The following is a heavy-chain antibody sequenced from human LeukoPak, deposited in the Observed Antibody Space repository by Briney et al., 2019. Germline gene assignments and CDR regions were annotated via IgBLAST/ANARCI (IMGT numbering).Heavy chain of an antibody. CDR2: INPSSGGT. J-gene: IGHJ4*02. D-gene: IGHD1-26*01. CDR3: ARGRELLYFLDY. V-gene: IGHV1-2*02. CDR1: GYTFTGYY. Sequence: ASVKVSCKASGYTFTGYYMHWVRQAPGQGLEWMGWINPSSGGTNYAQKFQGRVTITADKSTSTAYMELSSLRSEDTAVYYCARGRELLYFLDYWGQGTLVTVSS.